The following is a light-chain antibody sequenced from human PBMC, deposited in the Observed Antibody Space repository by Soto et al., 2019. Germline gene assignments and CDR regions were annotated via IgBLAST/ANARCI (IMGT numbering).Light chain of an antibody. Sequence: QSVLTQPPLVSGAPGQRVTISCTGSSSNIGAGYDVHWYQQLPGTAPKLLIYGNSNRPSGVPDRFSGSKSGTSASLAITGLQAEDEADYYCQSYDSSLSGSVFGGGTKLTVL. V-gene: IGLV1-40*01. J-gene: IGLJ2*01. CDR3: QSYDSSLSGSV. CDR2: GNS. CDR1: SSNIGAGYD.